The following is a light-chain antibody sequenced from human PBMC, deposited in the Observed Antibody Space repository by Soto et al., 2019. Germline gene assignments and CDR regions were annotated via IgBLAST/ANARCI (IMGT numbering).Light chain of an antibody. V-gene: IGLV2-14*01. Sequence: ALAQPASVSGSPGQSITISCTGSSSDVGAYTSVSWYQQHPGKAPKLMIYEVSNRPSGVSRRFSGSKSGNTASLTISGLQAEDEADYFCGSYSSTTTREVFGTGTKGTVL. J-gene: IGLJ1*01. CDR1: SSDVGAYTS. CDR3: GSYSSTTTREV. CDR2: EVS.